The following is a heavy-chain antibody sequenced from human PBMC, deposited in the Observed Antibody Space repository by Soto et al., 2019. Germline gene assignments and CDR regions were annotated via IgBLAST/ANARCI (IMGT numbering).Heavy chain of an antibody. D-gene: IGHD6-19*01. Sequence: SETLSLTCAVYGGSFSGYYWSWIRQPPGKGLEWIGEIKHSGSTNYNPSLKSRVTISVDTSKNQFSLKLSSVTAADTAVYYCARAKPGYSSGWYRGPLGYWGQGTLVTVSS. CDR2: IKHSGST. CDR3: ARAKPGYSSGWYRGPLGY. V-gene: IGHV4-34*01. CDR1: GGSFSGYY. J-gene: IGHJ4*02.